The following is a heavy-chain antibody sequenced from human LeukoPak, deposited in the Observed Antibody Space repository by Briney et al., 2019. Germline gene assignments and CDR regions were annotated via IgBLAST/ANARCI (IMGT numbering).Heavy chain of an antibody. CDR1: GGSFSGYY. CDR3: ARGPYYYDSSWFDP. Sequence: SETLSLTCAVYGGSFSGYYWSWIRQPPGKGLEWIGEINHSGSTYYNPSLKSRVTISVDTSKNQFSLKLSSVTAADTAVYYCARGPYYYDSSWFDPWGQGTLVTVSS. V-gene: IGHV4-34*09. J-gene: IGHJ5*02. D-gene: IGHD3-22*01. CDR2: INHSGST.